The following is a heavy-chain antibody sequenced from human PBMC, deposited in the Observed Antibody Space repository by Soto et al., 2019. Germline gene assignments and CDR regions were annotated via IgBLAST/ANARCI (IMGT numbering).Heavy chain of an antibody. J-gene: IGHJ4*02. V-gene: IGHV3-30-3*01. CDR2: ISYDGSNK. CDR1: GFTLSNYA. Sequence: GCRRLYWGSSGFTLSNYAKHWVRQAPGKGLEWVAVISYDGSNKYYADSVKGRFTISRDNSKNTLYLQMNSLRAEVTAVYYCARDPGSVWGQGTLVTVSS. D-gene: IGHD3-10*01. CDR3: ARDPGSV.